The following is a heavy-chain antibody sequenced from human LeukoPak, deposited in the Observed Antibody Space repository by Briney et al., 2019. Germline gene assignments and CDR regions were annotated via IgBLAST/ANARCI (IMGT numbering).Heavy chain of an antibody. CDR2: IYSGGST. CDR3: ARGPGQQPGNWFDP. V-gene: IGHV3-53*01. Sequence: PGGSLRLSCAASGFTVSSNYMSWVRQAPGKGLEWVSVIYSGGSTYYADSVKGRFTISRDNSKNTLYLQMNSLRAEDTAVYYCARGPGQQPGNWFDPWGQGTLVTVSS. CDR1: GFTVSSNY. D-gene: IGHD6-13*01. J-gene: IGHJ5*02.